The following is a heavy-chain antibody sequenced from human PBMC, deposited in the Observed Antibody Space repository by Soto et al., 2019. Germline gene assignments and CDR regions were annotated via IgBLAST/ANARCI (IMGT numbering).Heavy chain of an antibody. Sequence: QLVESGGGLIQPVGSLKLSCAASGLSVSTNFMSWVRQAAGKGLAWLAVIYSCGKTFYADSVKSRFTMSKAKSKTTLSLQMSNLRAEDTAVYYCTRDAPAERPYYSYYSGMDVWAQGTTATVSS. CDR2: IYSCGKT. J-gene: IGHJ6*02. CDR3: TRDAPAERPYYSYYSGMDV. V-gene: IGHV3-53*01. CDR1: GLSVSTNF.